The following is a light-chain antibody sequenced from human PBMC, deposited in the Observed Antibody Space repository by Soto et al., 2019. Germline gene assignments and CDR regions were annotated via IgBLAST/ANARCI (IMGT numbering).Light chain of an antibody. CDR3: QQYHSYPVT. CDR1: QGISSF. CDR2: AAS. V-gene: IGKV1-16*02. Sequence: DIQMTQSPSSLSASVGDTVTITCRASQGISSFLDWFQQKPGKPPKSLIYAASSLQSGVPSKFSGSGSGTDFTLTISSLQPEDFATYYCQQYHSYPVTFGGGTKVEIK. J-gene: IGKJ4*01.